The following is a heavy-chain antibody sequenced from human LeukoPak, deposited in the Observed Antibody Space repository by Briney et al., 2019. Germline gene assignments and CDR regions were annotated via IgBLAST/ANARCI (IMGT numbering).Heavy chain of an antibody. Sequence: GGSLRLSCAASGFTFSSYSMNWVRQAPGKGLEWVAAISTTSGNIYYADSVKGRFTISRDNAKNSLYLQMSSLRVKDTALYYCARRAPSHDFDDWGQGTLVTVSS. CDR2: ISTTSGNI. CDR3: ARRAPSHDFDD. V-gene: IGHV3-21*01. CDR1: GFTFSSYS. J-gene: IGHJ4*02.